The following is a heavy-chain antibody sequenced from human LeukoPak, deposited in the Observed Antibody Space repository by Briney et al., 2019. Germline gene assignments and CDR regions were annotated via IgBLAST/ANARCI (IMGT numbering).Heavy chain of an antibody. V-gene: IGHV3-30*02. CDR2: IRYDGSNK. D-gene: IGHD3-22*01. J-gene: IGHJ3*02. Sequence: GGSLRLSCAASGFTFSSYGMHWVRQAPGKGLEWVAFIRYDGSNKYYADSVKGRFTISRDNSKNTLYLQMNSLRAEDTAVYYCAKLHDSSGYYLPPEAFDIWGQGTMVTVSS. CDR3: AKLHDSSGYYLPPEAFDI. CDR1: GFTFSSYG.